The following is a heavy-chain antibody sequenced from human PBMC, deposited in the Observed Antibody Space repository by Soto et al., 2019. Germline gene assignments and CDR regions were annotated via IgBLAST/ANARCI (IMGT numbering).Heavy chain of an antibody. V-gene: IGHV3-9*01. D-gene: IGHD5-12*01. Sequence: EVQLVESGGGLVQPGRSLRLSCAASGFTFDDYAMHWVRQAPGKGLEWVSGISWNSGSIGYADSVKGRFTISRDNAKYSLYLQMNSLRSEDTALYYCAKDMGYDLSPLGYFDYWGQGTLVTVSS. J-gene: IGHJ4*02. CDR3: AKDMGYDLSPLGYFDY. CDR1: GFTFDDYA. CDR2: ISWNSGSI.